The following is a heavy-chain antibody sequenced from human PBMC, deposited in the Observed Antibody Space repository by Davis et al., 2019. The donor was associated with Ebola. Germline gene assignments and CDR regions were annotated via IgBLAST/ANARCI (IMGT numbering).Heavy chain of an antibody. CDR3: TRVGTSDYGDFRGTILGGFYFDY. CDR2: IRSKAYGGTT. Sequence: GESLKISCTASGFTFGDYAMSWVRQAPGKGLEWVGFIRSKAYGGTTEYAASVKGRFTISRDDSKSIAYLQMNSLKTEDTAVYYCTRVGTSDYGDFRGTILGGFYFDYWGQGTLVTVSS. D-gene: IGHD4-17*01. V-gene: IGHV3-49*04. CDR1: GFTFGDYA. J-gene: IGHJ4*02.